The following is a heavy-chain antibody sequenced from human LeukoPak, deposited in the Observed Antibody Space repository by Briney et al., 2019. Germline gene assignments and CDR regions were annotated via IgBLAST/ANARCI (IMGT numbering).Heavy chain of an antibody. CDR1: GGTFSSYA. D-gene: IGHD4-17*01. Sequence: ASVKVSCKASGGTFSSYAISWVRQAPGQGLEWMGGIIPIFGTANYAQKFQGRVTITADKSTSTAYMELSSLRSEDTAVYYCARYGDYEYFQHWGRGTLVTVSS. V-gene: IGHV1-69*06. J-gene: IGHJ1*01. CDR3: ARYGDYEYFQH. CDR2: IIPIFGTA.